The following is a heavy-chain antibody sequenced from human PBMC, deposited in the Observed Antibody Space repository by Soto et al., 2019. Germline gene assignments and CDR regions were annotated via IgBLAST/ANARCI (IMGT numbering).Heavy chain of an antibody. CDR2: IYYSGST. J-gene: IGHJ4*02. Sequence: SETLSLTCTVSGGSINSYYWSWIRQPPGKGLEWIGYIYYSGSTSNNPSLKSRVTISLDTSKNQFSLKLSSVTDADTAVYYCASGYFRHYFEYWGQGTLVTVSS. CDR3: ASGYFRHYFEY. CDR1: GGSINSYY. D-gene: IGHD3-22*01. V-gene: IGHV4-59*08.